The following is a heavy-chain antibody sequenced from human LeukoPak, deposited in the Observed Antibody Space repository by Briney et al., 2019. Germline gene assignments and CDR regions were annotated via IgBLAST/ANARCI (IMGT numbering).Heavy chain of an antibody. V-gene: IGHV1-2*02. CDR1: GYTFSGYY. J-gene: IGHJ4*02. D-gene: IGHD6-19*01. CDR3: ARVGSSGWYVHPTLDY. Sequence: GASVKVSCKASGYTFSGYYIHWVRQAPGQGLEWMAWINPSNGDTNYAQKFQGRVTMTRDTSISTACMELTRLISDDTAVCYCARVGSSGWYVHPTLDYWGQGTLVTVSS. CDR2: INPSNGDT.